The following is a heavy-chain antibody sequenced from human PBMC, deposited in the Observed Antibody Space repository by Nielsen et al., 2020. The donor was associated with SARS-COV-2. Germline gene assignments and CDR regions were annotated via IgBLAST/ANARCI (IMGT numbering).Heavy chain of an antibody. Sequence: GESLKISCAASGFTFGDYYMSWFRQAPGKGLEWVSYISGLNSYTDYAGSVKGRFTISRDNAKNSLYLQMDSLRSEDTALYYCVKDRRGWIRGSNWFDPWGQGTLVTVSS. J-gene: IGHJ5*02. CDR1: GFTFGDYY. V-gene: IGHV3-11*05. CDR2: ISGLNSYT. D-gene: IGHD5-18*01. CDR3: VKDRRGWIRGSNWFDP.